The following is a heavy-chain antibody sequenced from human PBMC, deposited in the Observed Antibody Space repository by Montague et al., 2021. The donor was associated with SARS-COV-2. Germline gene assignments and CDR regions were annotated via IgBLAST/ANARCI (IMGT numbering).Heavy chain of an antibody. Sequence: SLRLSCAASGFTFSSYSMNWVRQAPGQGLEWVSSISSSSSYIYXXXSXXXRFTISRDNAKNSLYLQLNSLRAKDTAVYYCARDARYDFWSGYYFDYWGQGTLVTVSS. CDR3: ARDARYDFWSGYYFDY. D-gene: IGHD3-3*01. V-gene: IGHV3-21*01. CDR1: GFTFSSYS. CDR2: ISSSSSYI. J-gene: IGHJ4*02.